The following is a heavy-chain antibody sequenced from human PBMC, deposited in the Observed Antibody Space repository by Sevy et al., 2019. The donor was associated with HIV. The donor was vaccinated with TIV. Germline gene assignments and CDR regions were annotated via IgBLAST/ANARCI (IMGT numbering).Heavy chain of an antibody. CDR2: ISYDGSNK. Sequence: GGSLRLSCAASGFTFSSYAMHWVRQAPGKGLEWVAVISYDGSNKYYADSVKGRFTISRDNSKNTLYLQMNSLRAEDPAVYYCAENGGSQGAFDIWGQGTMVTVSS. CDR1: GFTFSSYA. CDR3: AENGGSQGAFDI. D-gene: IGHD1-26*01. V-gene: IGHV3-30-3*01. J-gene: IGHJ3*02.